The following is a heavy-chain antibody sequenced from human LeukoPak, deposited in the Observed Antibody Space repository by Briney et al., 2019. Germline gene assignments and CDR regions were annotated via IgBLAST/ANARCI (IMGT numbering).Heavy chain of an antibody. CDR2: ISGSGEGT. V-gene: IGHV3-23*01. J-gene: IGHJ4*02. CDR1: GFTFTNYG. Sequence: PGGSLRLSCAASGFTFTNYGMSWVRQAPGKGLEWVSGISGSGEGTDYADSVKGRFTISRDNSKNTLYLQMNSLRAEDTAVYYCAKGVGYCSGGSCQQFDYWGQGTLVTVSS. CDR3: AKGVGYCSGGSCQQFDY. D-gene: IGHD2-15*01.